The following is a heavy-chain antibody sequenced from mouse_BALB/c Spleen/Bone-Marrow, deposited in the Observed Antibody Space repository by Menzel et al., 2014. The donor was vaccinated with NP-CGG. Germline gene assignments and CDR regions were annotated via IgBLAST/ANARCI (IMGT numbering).Heavy chain of an antibody. D-gene: IGHD1-1*01. V-gene: IGHV1-80*01. J-gene: IGHJ2*01. CDR1: GYVFSSYW. CDR2: IYPGDGDT. Sequence: QVQLKESGAELVRPGSSVKISCKASGYVFSSYWMIWVRQRPGQGLEWIGQIYPGDGDTNYNGRFKGKATLTADKSSSTAYMQLSSLTSEDSAVDFSARSGYGSNYDYWGQGTTLTVSS. CDR3: ARSGYGSNYDY.